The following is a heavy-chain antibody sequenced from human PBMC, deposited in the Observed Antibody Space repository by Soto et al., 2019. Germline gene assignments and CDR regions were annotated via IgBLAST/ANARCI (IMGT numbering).Heavy chain of an antibody. Sequence: QVQLVQSGAEVKKPGASVNVSCKASGYTFTVYYMPWVRQAPGQGLGWMGWFNPKSGGTMYPQKFQGRVTMTWDTSISTAYMALTRLRSDDTAVYYCARDLAKGGGSAGFDYWGQGTLVTVSS. V-gene: IGHV1-2*02. CDR1: GYTFTVYY. CDR2: FNPKSGGT. D-gene: IGHD1-26*01. CDR3: ARDLAKGGGSAGFDY. J-gene: IGHJ4*02.